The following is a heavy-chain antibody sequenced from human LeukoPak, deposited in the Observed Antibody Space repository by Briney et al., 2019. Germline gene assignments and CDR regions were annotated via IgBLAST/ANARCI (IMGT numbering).Heavy chain of an antibody. Sequence: SETLSLTCTVSGGSISSSSYYWGWIRQPPGKGLEWIGSFYYSGGTYYNPSLKSRVTISVNTSKNQFSPKLSSVTAADTAVYSCARLVPYSSNWYFDNWGQGTLVTVSS. CDR2: FYYSGGT. D-gene: IGHD6-13*01. V-gene: IGHV4-39*01. CDR1: GGSISSSSYY. J-gene: IGHJ4*02. CDR3: ARLVPYSSNWYFDN.